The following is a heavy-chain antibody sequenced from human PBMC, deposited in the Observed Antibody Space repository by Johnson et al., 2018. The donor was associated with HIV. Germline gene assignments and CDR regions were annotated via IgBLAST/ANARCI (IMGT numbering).Heavy chain of an antibody. J-gene: IGHJ3*02. CDR2: IYSGGST. CDR3: ARSLIAAADAFDI. D-gene: IGHD6-13*01. Sequence: VQLVESGGGVVRPGGSLRLSCAASGFTVSSNYMSWVRQAPGKGLEWVSVIYSGGSTYYADSVKGRFTISRDNSKNTLYLQMNSLRAEDTAVYYCARSLIAAADAFDIWGQGTMVTVSS. CDR1: GFTVSSNY. V-gene: IGHV3-53*01.